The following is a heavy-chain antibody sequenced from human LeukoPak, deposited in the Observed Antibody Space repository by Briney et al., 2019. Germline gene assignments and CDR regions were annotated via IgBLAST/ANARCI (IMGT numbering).Heavy chain of an antibody. D-gene: IGHD3-10*01. CDR3: AREPITMVRGIILNYGMDV. J-gene: IGHJ6*02. Sequence: GGSLRLSCAASGFSVSSNYMSWVRQAPGKGLEWVSVIYSGGSTYYADSVKGRFTISRDNSKNTLYLQMNSLRAEDTAVYYCAREPITMVRGIILNYGMDVWGQGTTVTVSS. V-gene: IGHV3-53*01. CDR1: GFSVSSNY. CDR2: IYSGGST.